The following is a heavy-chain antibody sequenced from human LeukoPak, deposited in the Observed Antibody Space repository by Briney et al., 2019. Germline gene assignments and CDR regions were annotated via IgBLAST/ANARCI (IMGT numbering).Heavy chain of an antibody. D-gene: IGHD3-10*01. CDR3: ARRAYGSGSFNRYHFDY. J-gene: IGHJ4*02. V-gene: IGHV1-2*02. Sequence: GASVKVSCKASGYTFTGYYMHWVRQAPGQGLEWMGWINPNSGGTNYAQKFQGRVTMTRDTSISTAYMELSRLRSDDTAVYYCARRAYGSGSFNRYHFDYWGQGTLVAVSS. CDR1: GYTFTGYY. CDR2: INPNSGGT.